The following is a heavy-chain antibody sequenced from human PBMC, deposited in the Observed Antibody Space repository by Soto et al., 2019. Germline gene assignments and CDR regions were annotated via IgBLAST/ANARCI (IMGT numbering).Heavy chain of an antibody. Sequence: GGSVRLSCEASGFTFSSYAMSWFRQAPGRGLEWVSSISGSGGSTYHADSVNGRFTISRDNSKNTVFLQMNSLRAEDTAVYYCAKDSPYSASYKEDGFDIWGQGSLVTVSS. D-gene: IGHD1-26*01. CDR2: ISGSGGST. CDR3: AKDSPYSASYKEDGFDI. J-gene: IGHJ3*02. V-gene: IGHV3-23*01. CDR1: GFTFSSYA.